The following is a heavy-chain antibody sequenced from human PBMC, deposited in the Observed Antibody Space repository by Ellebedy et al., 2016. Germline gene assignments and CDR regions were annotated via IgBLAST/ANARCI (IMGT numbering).Heavy chain of an antibody. V-gene: IGHV3-53*01. D-gene: IGHD6-19*01. CDR1: GITVSTNY. Sequence: GESLKISCAASGITVSTNYMSWVRQAPGKGLEWVSVIYSGGSTYYADSVKGRFTISRDNSKNTLYLQMNSLKTEDTAVYYCTTDIPQRWLVSDNAFDIWGQGTMVTVSS. CDR2: IYSGGST. J-gene: IGHJ3*02. CDR3: TTDIPQRWLVSDNAFDI.